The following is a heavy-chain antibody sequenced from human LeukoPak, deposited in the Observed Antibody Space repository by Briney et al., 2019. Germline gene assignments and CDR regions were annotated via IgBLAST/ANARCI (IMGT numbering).Heavy chain of an antibody. V-gene: IGHV3-23*01. CDR1: GFTFSSYA. CDR3: AKDQGGTYDSSGYYYRY. J-gene: IGHJ4*02. Sequence: GGSLRLSCAASGFTFSSYAMSWVRQAPGKGLEWVSAISGSGGSTYYADSVKGRFTISRDNSKNTLYLQMNSLRAEDTAVYCCAKDQGGTYDSSGYYYRYWGQGTLVTVSS. D-gene: IGHD3-22*01. CDR2: ISGSGGST.